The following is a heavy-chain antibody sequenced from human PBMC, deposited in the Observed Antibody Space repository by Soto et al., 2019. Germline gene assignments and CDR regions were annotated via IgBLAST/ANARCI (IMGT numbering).Heavy chain of an antibody. Sequence: QVQLVQSGAEVKKPGSSVKVSCKASGGTFSSYTISWVRQAPGQGLEWMGRIIPILGIANYAQKFQGRVTITAAKSTSTAYMELSSLRSEDTAVYYCARGIAAPPVYYFDYWGQGTLVTVSS. V-gene: IGHV1-69*02. CDR3: ARGIAAPPVYYFDY. J-gene: IGHJ4*02. D-gene: IGHD6-25*01. CDR1: GGTFSSYT. CDR2: IIPILGIA.